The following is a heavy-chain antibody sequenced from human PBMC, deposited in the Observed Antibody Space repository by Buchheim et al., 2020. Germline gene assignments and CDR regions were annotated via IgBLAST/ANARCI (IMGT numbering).Heavy chain of an antibody. J-gene: IGHJ5*02. CDR3: AKDQEQSTMIVVVPGFDP. V-gene: IGHV3-23*01. D-gene: IGHD3-22*01. CDR2: ISGSGGST. CDR1: GFTFSSYA. Sequence: EVQLLESGGGLVQPGGSLRLSCAASGFTFSSYAMSWVRQAPGKGLEWVSAISGSGGSTYYADSVKGRFTISRDNSKNTLYHQMNSLRAEDTAVYYCAKDQEQSTMIVVVPGFDPWGQGTL.